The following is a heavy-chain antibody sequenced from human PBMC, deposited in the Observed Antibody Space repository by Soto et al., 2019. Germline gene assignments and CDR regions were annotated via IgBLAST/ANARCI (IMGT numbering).Heavy chain of an antibody. D-gene: IGHD5-12*01. CDR1: GGSISSGDYY. J-gene: IGHJ3*02. Sequence: SETLSLTCTVSGGSISSGDYYWSWIRQPPGKGLEWIGYIYYSGSTYYNPSLKSRVTISVDTSKNQFSLKLSSVTAADTAVYYCARALPGGYDWGFYGIWGQGTMVTVSS. CDR2: IYYSGST. V-gene: IGHV4-30-4*01. CDR3: ARALPGGYDWGFYGI.